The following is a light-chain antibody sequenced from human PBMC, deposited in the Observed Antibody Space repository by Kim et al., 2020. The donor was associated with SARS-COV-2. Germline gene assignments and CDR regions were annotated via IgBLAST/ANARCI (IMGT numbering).Light chain of an antibody. Sequence: EKVMTQSPATLSVSPRERATLSCRASQSVTNNLAWYQQKPGQAPRLLIYDASTRATGIPDRFSGSGSGTEFTLTISSLQSEDFAVYYCQQFNSWPLTFGGGTKVYIK. CDR2: DAS. CDR3: QQFNSWPLT. J-gene: IGKJ4*01. V-gene: IGKV3-15*01. CDR1: QSVTNN.